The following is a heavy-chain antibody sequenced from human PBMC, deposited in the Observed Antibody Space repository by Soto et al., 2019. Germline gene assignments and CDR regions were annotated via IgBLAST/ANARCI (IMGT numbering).Heavy chain of an antibody. D-gene: IGHD6-19*01. CDR3: VRDVTVANENWFDP. Sequence: GGSLRLSCVGNGFTLGSYGLHWVRQAPGKGLEWLTVISHDETYKWYADSVRGRFTVSRDNSRNILYLEMNSLRVEDTAVYFCVRDVTVANENWFDPWGPGTQVTVSS. J-gene: IGHJ5*02. CDR2: ISHDETYK. CDR1: GFTLGSYG. V-gene: IGHV3-30-3*01.